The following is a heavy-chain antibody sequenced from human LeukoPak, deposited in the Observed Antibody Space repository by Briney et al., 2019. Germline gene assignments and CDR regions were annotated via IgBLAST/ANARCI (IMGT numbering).Heavy chain of an antibody. CDR1: GGSINSYY. J-gene: IGHJ4*02. D-gene: IGHD1-26*01. V-gene: IGHV4-59*12. Sequence: SETLSLTCTVSGGSINSYYWNWIRQPPGKGLEWIGYIYHSGSTYYNPSLKSRVTISVDRSKNQFSLKLSSVTAADTAVYYCARAGIVGATLGYWGQGTLVTVSS. CDR2: IYHSGST. CDR3: ARAGIVGATLGY.